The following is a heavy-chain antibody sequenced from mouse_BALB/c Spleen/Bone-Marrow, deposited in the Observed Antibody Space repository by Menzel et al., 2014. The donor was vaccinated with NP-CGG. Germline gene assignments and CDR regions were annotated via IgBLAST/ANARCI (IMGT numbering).Heavy chain of an antibody. CDR2: ISSGGSYT. Sequence: EVMLVESGGGLVKPGGSLKLSCAASGFTFSSYTMSWVRQTPEKRLEWVATISSGGSYTYYPDSVKGRFTISRDNAKNTLYLQMSCLKSEDTAMYYCTRDLYDGYYYYAMDYWGQGTSVTVSS. D-gene: IGHD2-3*01. CDR3: TRDLYDGYYYYAMDY. V-gene: IGHV5-6-4*01. J-gene: IGHJ4*01. CDR1: GFTFSSYT.